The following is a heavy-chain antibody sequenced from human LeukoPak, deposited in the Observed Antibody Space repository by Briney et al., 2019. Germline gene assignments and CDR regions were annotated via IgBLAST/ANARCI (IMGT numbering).Heavy chain of an antibody. Sequence: ASVKVSCNTFGYTFTGYYMQWVRQAPGQGLEWMGWINPNSGGTNYAQKSQGRVTMTRDTSISTAYMELSRLRSDDTAVYYCARGRYCSGGSCYGNYFDYWGQGTLVTVSS. CDR1: GYTFTGYY. J-gene: IGHJ4*02. D-gene: IGHD2-15*01. CDR3: ARGRYCSGGSCYGNYFDY. CDR2: INPNSGGT. V-gene: IGHV1-2*02.